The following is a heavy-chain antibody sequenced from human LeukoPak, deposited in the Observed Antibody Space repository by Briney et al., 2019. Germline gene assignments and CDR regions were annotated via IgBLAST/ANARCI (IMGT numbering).Heavy chain of an antibody. CDR3: ARGSSSSGNYYYMDV. V-gene: IGHV4-34*01. D-gene: IGHD6-6*01. Sequence: PSETLSLTCAVYGGSFSGYYWSWIRQPPGKGLEWIGEINHSGSTNYNPSLKSRVTISVDTSKNQFSLKLSSVTAADTAVYYCARGSSSSGNYYYMDVWGKGTTVTVSS. CDR1: GGSFSGYY. CDR2: INHSGST. J-gene: IGHJ6*03.